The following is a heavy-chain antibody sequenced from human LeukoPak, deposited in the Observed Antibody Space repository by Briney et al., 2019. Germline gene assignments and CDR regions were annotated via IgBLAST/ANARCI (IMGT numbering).Heavy chain of an antibody. CDR2: IYTSGST. J-gene: IGHJ4*02. V-gene: IGHV4-61*02. Sequence: SQTLSLTCTVSGGSISSGSYYWSWIRQPAGKGLEWIGRIYTSGSTNYNPSLKSRVTISVDTSKNQFSLKLSSVTAADTAVYYCANSIAAPLDYWGQGTLVTVSS. CDR1: GGSISSGSYY. CDR3: ANSIAAPLDY. D-gene: IGHD6-6*01.